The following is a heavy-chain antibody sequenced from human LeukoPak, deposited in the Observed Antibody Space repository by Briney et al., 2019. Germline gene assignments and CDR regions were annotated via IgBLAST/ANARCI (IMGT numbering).Heavy chain of an antibody. J-gene: IGHJ3*02. D-gene: IGHD3-16*02. CDR3: AKDSPRDDYVRGSYRYSRRGLDI. CDR2: ISAYNGKT. Sequence: ASVNVSCKSSGYEFSSYGISWVRQAPGQGLVWMGWISAYNGKTKYAEKFQGRLTMTTETSTSTAYMELRSLTSADTAVYYCAKDSPRDDYVRGSYRYSRRGLDIWGQGTLVTASS. CDR1: GYEFSSYG. V-gene: IGHV1-18*01.